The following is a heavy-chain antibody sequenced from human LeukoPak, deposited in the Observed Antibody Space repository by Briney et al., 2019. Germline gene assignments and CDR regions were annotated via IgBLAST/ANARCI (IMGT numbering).Heavy chain of an antibody. Sequence: SETLSLTCTVSGGSISSYYWSWIRQPPGKGLEWIGYIYYSGSTNYNPSLKSRVTISVDTSKNQFSLKLSSVTAADTAVYYCARYSGIRAFFDYWGQGTLVTVSS. CDR3: ARYSGIRAFFDY. V-gene: IGHV4-59*01. J-gene: IGHJ4*02. CDR1: GGSISSYY. D-gene: IGHD1-26*01. CDR2: IYYSGST.